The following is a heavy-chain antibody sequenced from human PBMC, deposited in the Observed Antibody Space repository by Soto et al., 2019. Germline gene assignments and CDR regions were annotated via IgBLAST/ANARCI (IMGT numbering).Heavy chain of an antibody. CDR3: ARALPAYYYDSSGYFDY. V-gene: IGHV4-34*01. CDR2: INHSGST. Sequence: SETLSLTCAVYGGSFRGYYCSWIRQPPGKGLEWIGEINHSGSTNYNPSLKSRVTISVDTSKNQFSLKLSSVTAADTAVYYCARALPAYYYDSSGYFDYWGQGTLVTVSS. J-gene: IGHJ4*02. D-gene: IGHD3-22*01. CDR1: GGSFRGYY.